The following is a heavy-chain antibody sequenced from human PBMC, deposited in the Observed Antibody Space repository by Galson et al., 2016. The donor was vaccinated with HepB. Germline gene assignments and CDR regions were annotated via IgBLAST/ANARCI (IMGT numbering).Heavy chain of an antibody. J-gene: IGHJ4*02. D-gene: IGHD3-22*01. V-gene: IGHV3-48*02. CDR2: ISGDSSMI. CDR3: ASSHGYLDH. Sequence: SLRLSCAASGFTFSIYGMNWVRQAPGKGLEWVSYISGDSSMIYYADSVKGRFTISRDNARNSLYLQMNSLRDEDTAVYYCASSHGYLDHWGQGILVTVSS. CDR1: GFTFSIYG.